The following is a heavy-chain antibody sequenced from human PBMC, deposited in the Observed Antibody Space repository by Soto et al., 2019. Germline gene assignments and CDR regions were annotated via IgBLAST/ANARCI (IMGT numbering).Heavy chain of an antibody. CDR3: ARDGGFDILTGLYIARDYFDY. J-gene: IGHJ4*02. CDR2: ISSSSSYI. Sequence: EVQLVESGGGLVKPGGSLRLSCAASGFTFSSYSMNWVRQAPGKGLEWVSSISSSSSYIYYADSVKGRFTISRDNGKNSLYLQMNSLRAEDTAVYYCARDGGFDILTGLYIARDYFDYWGQGTLVTVSS. V-gene: IGHV3-21*01. D-gene: IGHD3-9*01. CDR1: GFTFSSYS.